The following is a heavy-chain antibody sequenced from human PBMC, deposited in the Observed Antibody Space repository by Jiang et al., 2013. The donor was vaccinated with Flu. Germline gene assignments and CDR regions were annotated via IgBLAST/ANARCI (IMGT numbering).Heavy chain of an antibody. V-gene: IGHV4-34*01. D-gene: IGHD2-2*02. Sequence: ETLSLTCAVYGGSFSGYYWSWIRQPPGKGLEWIGEINHSGSTNYNPSLKSRVTISVDTSKNQFSLKLSSVTAADTAVYYCARGYCSSTSCYTRTAGFDPWGQGTLVTVSS. CDR3: ARGYCSSTSCYTRTAGFDP. CDR2: INHSGST. CDR1: GGSFSGYY. J-gene: IGHJ5*02.